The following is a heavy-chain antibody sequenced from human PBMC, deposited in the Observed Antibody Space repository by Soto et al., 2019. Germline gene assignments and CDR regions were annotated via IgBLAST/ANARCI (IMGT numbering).Heavy chain of an antibody. CDR3: ASGTLAAAGNSGFDP. CDR1: GGSVSSGSYY. J-gene: IGHJ5*02. V-gene: IGHV4-61*01. CDR2: IYYSGST. D-gene: IGHD6-13*01. Sequence: SETLSLTCTVSGGSVSSGSYYWSWIRQPPGKGLEWIGYIYYSGSTNYNPSLKSRVTISVDTSKNQFSLKLSSVTAADTAVYYCASGTLAAAGNSGFDPWGQGTLVTVPS.